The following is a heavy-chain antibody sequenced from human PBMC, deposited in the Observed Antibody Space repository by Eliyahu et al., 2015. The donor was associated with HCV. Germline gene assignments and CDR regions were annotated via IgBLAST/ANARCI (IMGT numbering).Heavy chain of an antibody. CDR2: IDWDDDK. D-gene: IGHD4-17*01. J-gene: IGHJ4*02. CDR3: ARILATVTDYGNFDY. CDR1: GFSLSTSGMC. V-gene: IGHV2-70*15. Sequence: QVTLRESGPALVKPTQTLTLTCTFSGFSLSTSGMCVSWIRQPPGKALXWLARIDWDDDKYYSTSLKTRLTISKDTSKNQVVLTMTNMDPVDTATYYCARILATVTDYGNFDYWGQGTLVTVSS.